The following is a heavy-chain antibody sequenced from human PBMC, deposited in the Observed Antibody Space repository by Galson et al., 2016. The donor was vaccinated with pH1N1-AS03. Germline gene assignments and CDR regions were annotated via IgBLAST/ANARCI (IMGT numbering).Heavy chain of an antibody. CDR3: TSEVQWQVKNPLDYGMNV. D-gene: IGHD6-19*01. CDR1: GFTFSSYG. J-gene: IGHJ6*02. Sequence: SLRLSCAASGFTFSSYGIHWVRQAPGKGLEWVAFISFDGSNIYYADSVKGRFTISRDDSKKTVFLQMNSMRVEDTAVYYCTSEVQWQVKNPLDYGMNVWGRGTTVTVS. V-gene: IGHV3-30-3*01. CDR2: ISFDGSNI.